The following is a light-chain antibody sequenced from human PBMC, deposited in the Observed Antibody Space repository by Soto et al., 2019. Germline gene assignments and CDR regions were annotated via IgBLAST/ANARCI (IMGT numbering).Light chain of an antibody. V-gene: IGKV3-20*01. Sequence: IVLTQSPGTLSLSPGERATLSCRASQTISSSYLAWYQQKSGQAPRLLIYGAYSRATTIPDRFIGGGSGKDFTHTSSRLEPEDFAVYYCQQYGRSPWTFGLGTKVEIK. CDR1: QTISSSY. CDR2: GAY. CDR3: QQYGRSPWT. J-gene: IGKJ1*01.